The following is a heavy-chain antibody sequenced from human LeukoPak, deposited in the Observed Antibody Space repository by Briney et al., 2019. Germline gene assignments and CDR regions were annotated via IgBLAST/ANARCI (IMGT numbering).Heavy chain of an antibody. CDR1: GFTFSSYA. J-gene: IGHJ5*02. V-gene: IGHV3-30*04. CDR3: ASMINSGEQVADWFDP. D-gene: IGHD1/OR15-1a*01. CDR2: ISYDGSNK. Sequence: GGSLRLSCAASGFTFSSYAMHWVRQAPGKGLEWAAVISYDGSNKYYADSVKGRFTISRDSSKTTLYLQMNSLRAEDTAVYYCASMINSGEQVADWFDPWGQGTLVTVSS.